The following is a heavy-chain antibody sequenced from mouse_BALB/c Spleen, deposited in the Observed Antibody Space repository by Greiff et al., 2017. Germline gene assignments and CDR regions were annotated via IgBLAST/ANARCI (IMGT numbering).Heavy chain of an antibody. CDR2: INPYNDGT. D-gene: IGHD4-1*01. CDR3: ARSTVTGRGYFDV. Sequence: EVKLQESGPELVKPGASVKMSCKASGYTFTSYVMHWVKQKPGQGLEWIGYINPYNDGTKYNEKFKGKATLTSDKSSSTAYMELSSLTSEDSAVYYSARSTVTGRGYFDVWGAGTTVTVSA. V-gene: IGHV1-14*01. CDR1: GYTFTSYV. J-gene: IGHJ1*01.